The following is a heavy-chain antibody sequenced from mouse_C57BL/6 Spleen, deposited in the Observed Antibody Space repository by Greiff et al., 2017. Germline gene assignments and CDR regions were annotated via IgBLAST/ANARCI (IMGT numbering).Heavy chain of an antibody. CDR3: GYGNYAMDY. CDR1: GYAFSSSW. D-gene: IGHD2-1*01. J-gene: IGHJ4*01. Sequence: VQLQQSGPELVKPGASVQISCKASGYAFSSSWMNWVKQRPGKGLEWIGLIYPGDGDTNYNGKFKGKATLTADKSSSTAYMQLSSLTSEYSAVYFCGYGNYAMDYWGQGTSVTVSS. V-gene: IGHV1-82*01. CDR2: IYPGDGDT.